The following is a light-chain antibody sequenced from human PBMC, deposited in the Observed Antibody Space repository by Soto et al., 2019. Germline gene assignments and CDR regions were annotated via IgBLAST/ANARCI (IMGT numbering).Light chain of an antibody. CDR3: KQGKPSPNI. CDR2: HAS. J-gene: IGKJ2*01. CDR1: RDIGDW. Sequence: IQMTQSPSTVSASVGDRINISCRAARDIGDWLAWYQQRPGEAPKLLIYHASTLHSGVPPRFSGTISGTIFPLPVSPLQPEVFAAYFCKQGKPSPNIFGRGTRLET. V-gene: IGKV1-12*01.